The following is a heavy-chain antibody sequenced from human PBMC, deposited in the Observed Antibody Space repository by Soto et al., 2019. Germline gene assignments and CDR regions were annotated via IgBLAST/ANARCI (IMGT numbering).Heavy chain of an antibody. J-gene: IGHJ5*02. V-gene: IGHV4-30-2*01. CDR3: ARWFDP. CDR2: ISHSGST. CDR1: GGTIRSGGYS. Sequence: QLQLQESGSGLVKPSQTLSLTCAVSGGTIRSGGYSWSWIRQPPGKGLEWIGYISHSGSTYYNPSLKSRVTISLDRSKNQFSLKLSSVTAADTAVHYCARWFDPWGQGTLVTVSS.